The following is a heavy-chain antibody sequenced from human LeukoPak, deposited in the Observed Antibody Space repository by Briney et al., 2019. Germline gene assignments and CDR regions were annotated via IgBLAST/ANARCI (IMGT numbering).Heavy chain of an antibody. CDR1: GGSISSSNW. V-gene: IGHV4-4*02. D-gene: IGHD7-27*01. Sequence: SETLSLTCAVSGGSISSSNWWSWVRQPPGKGLEWIGEIYHSGSTNYNPSLKSRVTISVDKSKNQFSLKLSSVTAADAAVYYCARQALGIRGYYFDYWGQGTLVTVSS. CDR2: IYHSGST. J-gene: IGHJ4*02. CDR3: ARQALGIRGYYFDY.